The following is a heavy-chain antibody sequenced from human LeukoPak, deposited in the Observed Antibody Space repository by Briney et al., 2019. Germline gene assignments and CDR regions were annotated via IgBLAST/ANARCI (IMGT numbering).Heavy chain of an antibody. Sequence: SETLSLTCAVSGGSISSYYWSWIRQPPGKGLEWIGYIYYSGSTNYNPSLKSRVTISVDTSKNQFSLKLSSVTAADTAVYYCARHAAAYDYWGQGTLVTVSS. CDR2: IYYSGST. CDR1: GGSISSYY. CDR3: ARHAAAYDY. V-gene: IGHV4-59*01. J-gene: IGHJ4*02. D-gene: IGHD6-13*01.